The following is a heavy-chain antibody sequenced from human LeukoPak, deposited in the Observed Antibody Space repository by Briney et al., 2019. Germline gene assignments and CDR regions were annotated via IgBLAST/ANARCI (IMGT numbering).Heavy chain of an antibody. J-gene: IGHJ6*02. D-gene: IGHD3-22*01. CDR2: ISYDGSNK. V-gene: IGHV3-30*18. Sequence: GRSLRLSCAASGFTFSSYGMHWVRQAPGKGLEWVAVISYDGSNKYYADSVKGRFTISRDNSKSTLYLQMNSLRAEDTAVYYCAKDLYDSSGYYTYYYYYGMDVWGQGTTVTVSS. CDR1: GFTFSSYG. CDR3: AKDLYDSSGYYTYYYYYGMDV.